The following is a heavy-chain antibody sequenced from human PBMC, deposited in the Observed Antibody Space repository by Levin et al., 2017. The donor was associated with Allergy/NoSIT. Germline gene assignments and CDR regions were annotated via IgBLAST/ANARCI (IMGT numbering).Heavy chain of an antibody. J-gene: IGHJ3*02. Sequence: PGESLKISCAASGFTVSSNYMSWVRQAPGKGLEWVSVIYSGGSTYYADSVKGRFTISRDNSKNTLYLQMNSLRAEDTAVYYCARAYYYDSSGYYRGGLDIWGQGTMVTVSS. CDR3: ARAYYYDSSGYYRGGLDI. D-gene: IGHD3-22*01. CDR2: IYSGGST. V-gene: IGHV3-66*01. CDR1: GFTVSSNY.